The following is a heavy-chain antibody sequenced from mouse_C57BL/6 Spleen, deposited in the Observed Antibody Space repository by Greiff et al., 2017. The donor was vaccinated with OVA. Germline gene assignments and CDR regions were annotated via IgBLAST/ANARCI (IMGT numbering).Heavy chain of an antibody. J-gene: IGHJ3*01. V-gene: IGHV1-82*01. CDR2: IYPGDGDT. CDR1: GYAFSSSW. CDR3: ARAPIMITTGGGFAY. D-gene: IGHD1-1*01. Sequence: VQLQESGPELVKPGASVKISCKASGYAFSSSWLNWVKQRPGKGLEWIGRIYPGDGDTNYNGKFKGKATLTADKSSSTAYMQLSSLTSEDSAVYFGARAPIMITTGGGFAYWGQGTLVTVSA.